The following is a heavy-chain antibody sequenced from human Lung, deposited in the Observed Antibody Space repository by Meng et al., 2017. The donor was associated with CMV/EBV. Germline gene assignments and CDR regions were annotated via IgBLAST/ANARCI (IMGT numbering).Heavy chain of an antibody. CDR2: IILIPGRP. CDR1: GGTFSKDV. Sequence: SXXVSXXASGGTFSKDVISWVRQAPGQGLEWMGWIILIPGRPKHAQKFQDRVTITADRSTSTAFMELTSLASEDTAVYYCAGSRGLSSTPSRPPSYGMDVWXQGTTVTVSS. CDR3: AGSRGLSSTPSRPPSYGMDV. D-gene: IGHD2-2*01. V-gene: IGHV1-69*10. J-gene: IGHJ6*02.